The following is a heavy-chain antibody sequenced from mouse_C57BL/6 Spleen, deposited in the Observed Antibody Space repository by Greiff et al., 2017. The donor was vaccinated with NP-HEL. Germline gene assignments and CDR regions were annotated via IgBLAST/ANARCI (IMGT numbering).Heavy chain of an antibody. D-gene: IGHD1-3*01. CDR1: GFTFRSYT. V-gene: IGHV5-9*01. CDR3: ARHESNWFAY. J-gene: IGHJ3*01. CDR2: ISGGGCHT. Sequence: EVMLVESGGGLVKPGGSLKLSCAASGFTFRSYTMSWVRQTPEKSLQCVATISGGGCHTYYPDRVKGRFTISRDNAKNTLYLQLSGLRSEDTALYYCARHESNWFAYWGQGTLVTVSA.